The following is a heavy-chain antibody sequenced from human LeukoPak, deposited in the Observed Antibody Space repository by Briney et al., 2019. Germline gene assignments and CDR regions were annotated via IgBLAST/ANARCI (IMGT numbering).Heavy chain of an antibody. CDR1: GFTFSDYY. J-gene: IGHJ6*03. CDR2: ISSSGSTI. Sequence: GGSLRPSCAASGFTFSDYYMSWIRQAPGKGLEWVSYISSSGSTIYYAGSVKGRFTISRDNAKNSLYLQMNSLRAEDTAVYYCARDHGGYTYYYYYMDVWGKGTTVTISS. V-gene: IGHV3-11*01. CDR3: ARDHGGYTYYYYYMDV. D-gene: IGHD1-26*01.